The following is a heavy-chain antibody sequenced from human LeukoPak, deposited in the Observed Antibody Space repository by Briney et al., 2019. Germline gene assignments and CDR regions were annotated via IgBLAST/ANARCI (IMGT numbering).Heavy chain of an antibody. J-gene: IGHJ6*03. CDR3: ARAGYSLGSYYYYYYMDV. D-gene: IGHD5-18*01. Sequence: PSETLSLTCTVSGYSISSGYYWGWIRQPPGKGLEWIGSIYHSGSTYYNPSLKSRVTISVDTSKNQFSLKLSSVTAADTAVYYCARAGYSLGSYYYYYYMDVWGQGTLVTVSS. V-gene: IGHV4-38-2*02. CDR1: GYSISSGYY. CDR2: IYHSGST.